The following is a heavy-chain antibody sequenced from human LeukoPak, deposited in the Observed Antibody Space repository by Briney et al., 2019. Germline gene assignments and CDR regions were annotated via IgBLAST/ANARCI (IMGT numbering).Heavy chain of an antibody. CDR1: GFTFSDYY. J-gene: IGHJ4*02. V-gene: IGHV3-11*01. CDR3: ARAAYHSNGYTAEVADY. Sequence: PGGSLRLSCAASGFTFSDYYMSWIRQAPGKGLDWVSYISRSGSTIYYADSVKGRFTISRDNAKNSLYLQMNSLRAEDTAVYYCARAAYHSNGYTAEVADYWGQGTLVTVSS. CDR2: ISRSGSTI. D-gene: IGHD3-22*01.